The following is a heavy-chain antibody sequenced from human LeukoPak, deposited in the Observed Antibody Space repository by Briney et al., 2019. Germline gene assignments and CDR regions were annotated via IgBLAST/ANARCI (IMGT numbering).Heavy chain of an antibody. CDR2: IYYSGST. CDR3: ARTYPGMMFDP. V-gene: IGHV4-59*01. Sequence: PSETLSLTCTVSGGSISSYYWSWIWQPPGKGLEWIGYIYYSGSTNYNPSLKSRVTISVDTSKNQFSLKLSSVTAADTAVYYCARTYPGMMFDPWGQGTLVTVSS. CDR1: GGSISSYY. D-gene: IGHD3-16*01. J-gene: IGHJ5*02.